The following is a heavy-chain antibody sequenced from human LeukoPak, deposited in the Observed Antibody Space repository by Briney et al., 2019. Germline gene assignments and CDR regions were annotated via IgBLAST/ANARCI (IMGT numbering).Heavy chain of an antibody. J-gene: IGHJ4*02. D-gene: IGHD5-12*01. CDR3: ARETGYSGSWPFDY. CDR2: MNPNSGNT. Sequence: GASVKVSCKASGYTFTSYDINWVRQATGQGLEWMGWMNPNSGNTGYAQKFQGRVTMTRNTSISTAYMELSSLRSEDTAVYYCARETGYSGSWPFDYWGQGTLVTVSS. V-gene: IGHV1-8*01. CDR1: GYTFTSYD.